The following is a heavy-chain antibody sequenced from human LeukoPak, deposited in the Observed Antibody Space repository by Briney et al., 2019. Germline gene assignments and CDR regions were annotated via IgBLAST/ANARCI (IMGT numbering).Heavy chain of an antibody. CDR3: AREMRSGWDFDASDI. CDR2: INPNSGGT. D-gene: IGHD6-19*01. V-gene: IGHV1-2*02. CDR1: GYTFTGYY. J-gene: IGHJ3*02. Sequence: ASVKVSCKASGYTFTGYYMHWVRQAPGQGLEWMGWINPNSGGTNYAQKFQGRVTMTRDTSISTAYMELSRLRSDDTAVYYCAREMRSGWDFDASDIWGQGTLVTVSP.